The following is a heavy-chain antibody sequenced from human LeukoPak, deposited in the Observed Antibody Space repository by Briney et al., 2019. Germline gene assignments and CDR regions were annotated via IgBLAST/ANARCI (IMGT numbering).Heavy chain of an antibody. J-gene: IGHJ4*02. D-gene: IGHD3-10*01. Sequence: GGSLRLSCAASGFTFSSYAMSWVRQAPGKGLEGVSAISGSGGSTYYADSVKGRFTISRDNSKNTLYLQMNSLRAEDTAVYYCAKETTGSGSYNYDYWGQGTLVTVSS. CDR3: AKETTGSGSYNYDY. CDR2: ISGSGGST. CDR1: GFTFSSYA. V-gene: IGHV3-23*01.